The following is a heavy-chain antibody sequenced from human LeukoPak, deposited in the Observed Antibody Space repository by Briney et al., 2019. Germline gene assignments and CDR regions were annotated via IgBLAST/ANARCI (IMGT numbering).Heavy chain of an antibody. J-gene: IGHJ6*02. CDR2: IHNSGTT. Sequence: PSETLSLTCAVSGGPFSGYFWSWIRQSSGKGREWIGEIHNSGTTNYNPSLNSRVTISVDTSKNQFSLKLSSVTAADTAVYYCARGGYSYGPQDLYGMDVWGQGTTVTVSS. CDR3: ARGGYSYGPQDLYGMDV. CDR1: GGPFSGYF. V-gene: IGHV4-34*01. D-gene: IGHD5-18*01.